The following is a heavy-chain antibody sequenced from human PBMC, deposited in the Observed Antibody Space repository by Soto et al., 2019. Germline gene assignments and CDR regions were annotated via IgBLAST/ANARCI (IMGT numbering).Heavy chain of an antibody. J-gene: IGHJ6*02. CDR1: GDSMSPFY. CDR2: IYYSGNT. D-gene: IGHD3-3*01. CDR3: ARGVYDYWSGYYAGSGLDV. Sequence: PSETLSLTCTVSGDSMSPFYWNWIRQSPGKGLEWIGYIYYSGNTNYNPSLKSRVAISVDTSKNQFYLKPSSVTAADTAVYYCARGVYDYWSGYYAGSGLDVWGQGTTVTVSS. V-gene: IGHV4-59*13.